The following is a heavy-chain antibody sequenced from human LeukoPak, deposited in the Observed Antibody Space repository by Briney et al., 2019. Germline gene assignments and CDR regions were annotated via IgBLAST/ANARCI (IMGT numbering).Heavy chain of an antibody. D-gene: IGHD4-17*01. CDR1: GFTFSSYC. Sequence: GGSLRLSCAASGFTFSSYCMSWVRQAPGKGLEWVANIRQDGREKYCVGSVKGRFTIPRDNAKNPLYLQMNSLRAEDTAVYYCAEYTVTTGAFDIWGQGTMVTVSS. V-gene: IGHV3-7*01. J-gene: IGHJ3*02. CDR2: IRQDGREK. CDR3: AEYTVTTGAFDI.